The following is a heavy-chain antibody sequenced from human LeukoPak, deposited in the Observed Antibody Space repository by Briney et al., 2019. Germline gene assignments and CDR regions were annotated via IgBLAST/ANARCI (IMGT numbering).Heavy chain of an antibody. D-gene: IGHD4-17*01. CDR1: GYTFTSYA. J-gene: IGHJ6*03. V-gene: IGHV7-4-1*02. CDR2: INTNTGNP. Sequence: GASVKVSCKASGYTFTSYAMNWVRQAPGQGLEWMGWINTNTGNPTYAQGFTGRFVFSLDTSVSTAYLQISSLKAEDTAVYYCARHVTVTTDYYYYYYMDVWGKGTTVTVSS. CDR3: ARHVTVTTDYYYYYYMDV.